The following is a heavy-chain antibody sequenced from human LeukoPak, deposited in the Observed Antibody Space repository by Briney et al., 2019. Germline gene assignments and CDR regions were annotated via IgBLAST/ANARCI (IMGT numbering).Heavy chain of an antibody. CDR2: ITNDRSST. CDR1: GLTFSSHW. V-gene: IGHV3-74*01. J-gene: IGHJ6*02. D-gene: IGHD3-10*01. CDR3: AKDGDRQFDLDV. Sequence: GGSLRLSCAASGLTFSSHWMHWVRQAPGKGLVWVSRITNDRSSTTYADSVKGRFTISRDNSKNTVVLQMDSLRAEDTAVYYCAKDGDRQFDLDVWGQGTTVTVSS.